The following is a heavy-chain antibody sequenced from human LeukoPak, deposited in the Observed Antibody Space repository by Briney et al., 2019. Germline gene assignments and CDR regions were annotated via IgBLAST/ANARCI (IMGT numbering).Heavy chain of an antibody. V-gene: IGHV3-48*03. J-gene: IGHJ6*02. CDR3: ARVNYYGSGRSGMDV. CDR2: ISSSGSTI. Sequence: GGSLRLSCAASEFTFSSYEMKWVRQAPGKGLEWVSHISSSGSTIYYADSVKGRFTVSRDNAKNSLFLQMNSLRVEDTAVYYCARVNYYGSGRSGMDVWGQGTTVTVSS. D-gene: IGHD3-10*01. CDR1: EFTFSSYE.